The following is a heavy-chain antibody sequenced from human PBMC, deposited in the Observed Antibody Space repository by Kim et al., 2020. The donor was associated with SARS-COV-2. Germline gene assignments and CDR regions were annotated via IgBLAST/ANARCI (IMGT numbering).Heavy chain of an antibody. CDR2: ISGSGGST. D-gene: IGHD2-21*02. Sequence: GGSLRLSCAASGFTFSSYAMSWVRQAPGKGLEWVSAISGSGGSTYYADSVKGRFTISRDNSKNTLYLQMNSLRAEDTAVYYCAKDDPGPLGHIVVVTDYWGQGTLVTVSS. CDR1: GFTFSSYA. CDR3: AKDDPGPLGHIVVVTDY. J-gene: IGHJ4*02. V-gene: IGHV3-23*01.